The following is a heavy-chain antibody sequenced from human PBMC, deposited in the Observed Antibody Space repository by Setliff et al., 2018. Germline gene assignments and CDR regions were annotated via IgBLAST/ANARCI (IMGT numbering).Heavy chain of an antibody. CDR1: GFTFSNYW. CDR3: AKGVGSYYTSMYFDY. J-gene: IGHJ4*02. CDR2: ISGSSSTI. V-gene: IGHV3-23*01. D-gene: IGHD1-26*01. Sequence: GGSLRLSCAASGFTFSNYWMHWVRQAPGKGLEWVSAISGSSSTIDYADSVKGRFTISRDNSKNTLYLQMNSLRAEDTSVYYCAKGVGSYYTSMYFDYWGQGTLVTVSS.